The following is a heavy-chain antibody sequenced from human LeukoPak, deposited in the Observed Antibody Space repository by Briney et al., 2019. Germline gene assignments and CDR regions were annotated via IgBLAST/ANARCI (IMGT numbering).Heavy chain of an antibody. Sequence: PSETLSLTCTVSGGSISSSSYYCGWIRQPPGKGLEWIGNIYYSGSTYYNPSLKSRVTISVDTSKNLFYLKLSSVTAADTAVYYCARQANTYHDILTGYSFDYWGQGTLVTVSS. CDR2: IYYSGST. V-gene: IGHV4-39*01. CDR3: ARQANTYHDILTGYSFDY. J-gene: IGHJ4*02. D-gene: IGHD3-9*01. CDR1: GGSISSSSYY.